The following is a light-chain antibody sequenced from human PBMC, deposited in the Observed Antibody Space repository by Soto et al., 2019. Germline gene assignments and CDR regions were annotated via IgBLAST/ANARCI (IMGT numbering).Light chain of an antibody. CDR3: QQYSPPIT. Sequence: EIVLTQSPGTLSLSPGERAALSCRSIQSVSDRYLAWYQQKPGQAPRLLIYGASKRATGIPDRFSGSGSGTDFTLTISRLEPEDFAVYYCQQYSPPITFGQGTRLEIK. CDR1: QSVSDRY. CDR2: GAS. V-gene: IGKV3-20*01. J-gene: IGKJ5*01.